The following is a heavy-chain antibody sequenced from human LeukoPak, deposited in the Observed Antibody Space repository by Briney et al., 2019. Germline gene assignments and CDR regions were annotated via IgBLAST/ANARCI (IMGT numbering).Heavy chain of an antibody. V-gene: IGHV3-7*01. CDR2: IKQDGSEK. J-gene: IGHJ4*02. CDR1: GFTFSGYW. D-gene: IGHD2-15*01. CDR3: ARFGMDAAIDY. Sequence: GGSLRLSCAASGFTFSGYWMSWVRQAPGKGLEWVATIKQDGSEKTYVDSVEGRFTSSRDNAKSSLFLQMGSLRAEDTAVYYCARFGMDAAIDYWGQGTLVTVSS.